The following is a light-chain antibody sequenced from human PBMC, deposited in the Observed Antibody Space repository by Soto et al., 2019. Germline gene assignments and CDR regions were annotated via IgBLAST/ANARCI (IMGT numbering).Light chain of an antibody. CDR3: QPYNNWPLT. CDR1: DGVGDT. J-gene: IGKJ4*01. V-gene: IGKV3-15*01. Sequence: EVVRRHSPATLSVFPGGGATLSVRACDGVGDTLAWYQHKPGQTPRLLIYDTSTRATGVPTRFSGSRSGAEFPLTINSLQSEDFAVYYCQPYNNWPLTFGGGTKV. CDR2: DTS.